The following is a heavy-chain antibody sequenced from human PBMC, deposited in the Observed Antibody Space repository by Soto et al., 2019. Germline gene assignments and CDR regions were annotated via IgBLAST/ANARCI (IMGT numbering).Heavy chain of an antibody. V-gene: IGHV4-39*01. J-gene: IGHJ4*02. CDR1: GGSISSSTYY. CDR3: VRHGGSYYFDY. CDR2: IYSGNT. Sequence: QLQLQESGPGLVKPSETLSLTCTVSGGSISSSTYYWGWIRQPPGKGLEWIGSIYSGNTYHNPSLKSRVTISADTSKNQLSLRLSSVTAADTAVYYCVRHGGSYYFDYWGQGTLVTVSS. D-gene: IGHD1-26*01.